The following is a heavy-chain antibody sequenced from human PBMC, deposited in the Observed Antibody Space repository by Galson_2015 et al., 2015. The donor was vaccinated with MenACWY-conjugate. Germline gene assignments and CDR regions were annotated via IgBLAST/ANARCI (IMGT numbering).Heavy chain of an antibody. CDR1: GFTFSSYA. V-gene: IGHV3-30*04. CDR2: ISYDGSNK. Sequence: SLRLSCAASGFTFSSYAMHWVRQAPGNGLEWVAVISYDGSNKYYADSVKGRFTISRDNSKNTLYLQMNSLRAEDTAVYYCARNRRARVVHSPFDYWGRGTLVTVSS. J-gene: IGHJ4*02. D-gene: IGHD2-15*01. CDR3: ARNRRARVVHSPFDY.